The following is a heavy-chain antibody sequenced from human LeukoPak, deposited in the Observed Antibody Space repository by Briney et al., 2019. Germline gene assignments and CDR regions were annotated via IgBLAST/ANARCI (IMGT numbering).Heavy chain of an antibody. J-gene: IGHJ4*02. D-gene: IGHD3-22*01. CDR3: VKDGYDSSGYYSFDY. V-gene: IGHV3-64D*06. Sequence: GGSLRLSCSASGFTFSSYAMHWVRQAPGKGLEYVSAISSNGGSTYYADSVKGRFTISRDNSKNTLYLQMSSLRAEDTAAYYCVKDGYDSSGYYSFDYWGQGTLVTVSS. CDR1: GFTFSSYA. CDR2: ISSNGGST.